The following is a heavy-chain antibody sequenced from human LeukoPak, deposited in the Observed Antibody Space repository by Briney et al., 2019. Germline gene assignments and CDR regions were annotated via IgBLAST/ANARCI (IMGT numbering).Heavy chain of an antibody. CDR3: AKDQGGGLRYFDWFYFDY. CDR1: GFTFSSYG. Sequence: GGSLRLSCAASGFTFSSYGMHWVRQAPGKGLEWVAVISYDGSNKYYADSVKGGFTISRDNSKNTLYLQMNSLRAEDTAVYDCAKDQGGGLRYFDWFYFDYWGQGTLVTVSS. CDR2: ISYDGSNK. D-gene: IGHD3-9*01. V-gene: IGHV3-30*18. J-gene: IGHJ4*02.